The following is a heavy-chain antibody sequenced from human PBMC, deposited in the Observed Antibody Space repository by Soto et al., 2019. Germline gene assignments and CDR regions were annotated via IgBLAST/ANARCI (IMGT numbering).Heavy chain of an antibody. D-gene: IGHD3-22*01. V-gene: IGHV3-15*01. CDR2: VKSKTDGGTA. J-gene: IGHJ5*02. CDR3: TTLGDYYDSSGYPLRWFAP. CDR1: GFTFSNAW. Sequence: GESLRLSCAASGFTFSNAWMSWVCQAPGKGLEWVGRVKSKTDGGTADYAAPANGTFTISRDDSKNTLYLQMTSLKTEDTAVYYCTTLGDYYDSSGYPLRWFAPGGQGALVTVSS.